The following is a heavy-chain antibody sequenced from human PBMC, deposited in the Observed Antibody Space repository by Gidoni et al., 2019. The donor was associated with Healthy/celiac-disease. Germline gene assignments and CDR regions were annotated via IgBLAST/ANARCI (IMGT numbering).Heavy chain of an antibody. D-gene: IGHD3-10*01. CDR3: ARTLWFGELSGWFDP. J-gene: IGHJ5*02. CDR2: IYYSGST. CDR1: GGSILSYY. V-gene: IGHV4-59*01. Sequence: QVQLQESGPGLVKPSETLSLTCTVSGGSILSYYWSWIRQPPGKGLEWIGYIYYSGSTNYNPSLKRRVTISVDTSKNQFSLKLSSVTAADTAVYYCARTLWFGELSGWFDPWGQGTLVTVSS.